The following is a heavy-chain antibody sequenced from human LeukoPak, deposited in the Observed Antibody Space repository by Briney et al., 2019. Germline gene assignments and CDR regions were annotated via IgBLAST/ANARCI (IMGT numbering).Heavy chain of an antibody. CDR1: GFTFSSYG. CDR3: AKESQRELRYFDWIPDY. CDR2: IWYDGSNK. Sequence: GRSLRLSCAASGFTFSSYGMHWVRQAPGKGLEWVAVIWYDGSNKYYADSVKGRFTISRDNSKNTLYLQMNSLRAEDTAVYYCAKESQRELRYFDWIPDYWGQGTLVTVSS. J-gene: IGHJ4*02. D-gene: IGHD3-9*01. V-gene: IGHV3-33*06.